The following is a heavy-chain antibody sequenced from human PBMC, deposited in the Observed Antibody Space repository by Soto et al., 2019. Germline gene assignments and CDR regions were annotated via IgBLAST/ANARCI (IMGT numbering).Heavy chain of an antibody. D-gene: IGHD3-3*01. Sequence: SETLSLTCTVSGGSISSYYWSWIRQPPGKGLEWIGYIYYSGSTNYNPSLKSRVTISVDTSKNQFSLKLSSVTAADTAVYYCARWATIFGVANIYYYYGMDVWGQGTTVTVSS. J-gene: IGHJ6*02. CDR1: GGSISSYY. CDR2: IYYSGST. CDR3: ARWATIFGVANIYYYYGMDV. V-gene: IGHV4-59*01.